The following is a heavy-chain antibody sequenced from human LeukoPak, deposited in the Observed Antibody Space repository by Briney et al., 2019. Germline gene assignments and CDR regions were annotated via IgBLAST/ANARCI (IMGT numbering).Heavy chain of an antibody. D-gene: IGHD1-26*01. Sequence: GASVKVSCKASGYTFTGYYMHWVRQAPGQGLEWMGWINPNSGGTNYAQKFQGRVTMTRDTPISTAYMELSRLRSDDTAVYYCVNIVGATRVGYWGQGTLVTVSS. CDR2: INPNSGGT. V-gene: IGHV1-2*02. CDR3: VNIVGATRVGY. J-gene: IGHJ4*02. CDR1: GYTFTGYY.